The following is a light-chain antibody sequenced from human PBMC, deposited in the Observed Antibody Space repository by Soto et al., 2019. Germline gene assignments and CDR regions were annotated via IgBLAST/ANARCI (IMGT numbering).Light chain of an antibody. CDR1: QSLLHSNGYNY. CDR3: MQALQTSFT. Sequence: IVMTQTPLSLAVIPGQPASISCRSSQSLLHSNGYNYLDWYLQKPGQSPQLLIYLGSNRASGVPDRFSGSGSGTDFTLKISRVEAEDVGVYYCMQALQTSFTFGPGTKVDIK. V-gene: IGKV2-28*01. CDR2: LGS. J-gene: IGKJ3*01.